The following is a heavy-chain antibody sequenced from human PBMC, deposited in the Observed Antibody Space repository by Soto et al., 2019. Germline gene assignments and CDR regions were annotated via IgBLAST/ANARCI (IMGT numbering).Heavy chain of an antibody. CDR1: GYPFTSYG. V-gene: IGHV1-18*04. Sequence: ASVKVSCKASGYPFTSYGISWVRQAPGQGLEWMGWISAYNGNTNYAQKLQGRVTMTTDTSTSTAYMELRSLRSDDTAVYYCAREAGPRSKNYYYGMDVWGQGTTVTVSS. CDR2: ISAYNGNT. CDR3: AREAGPRSKNYYYGMDV. J-gene: IGHJ6*02.